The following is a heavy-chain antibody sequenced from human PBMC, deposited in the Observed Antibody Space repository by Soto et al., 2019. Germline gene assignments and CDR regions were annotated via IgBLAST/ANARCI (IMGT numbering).Heavy chain of an antibody. D-gene: IGHD3-3*01. CDR3: ARVFSEQDRDFWSCYYQYYMDV. CDR2: ISSSSSTI. J-gene: IGHJ6*03. CDR1: GFTFSSYS. V-gene: IGHV3-48*01. Sequence: EVQLVESGGGLVQPGGSLRLSCAASGFTFSSYSMNWVRQAPGKGLEWVSYISSSSSTIYYADSVKGRFTISRDNAKNSLYLQMNILRAEDTAVYYCARVFSEQDRDFWSCYYQYYMDVWGKGTTVTVSS.